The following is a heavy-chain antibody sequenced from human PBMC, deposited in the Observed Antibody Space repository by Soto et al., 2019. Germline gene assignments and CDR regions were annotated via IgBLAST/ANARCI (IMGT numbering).Heavy chain of an antibody. V-gene: IGHV3-11*05. Sequence: QVQLVESGGGLVQPGGSLRLSCAASGFTFSDYYMSWIRQAPGKGLEWVSYISSSSSYTNYADSVKGRFTISRDNAKNSLYLQMNSLRAEDTAVYYCARYSSGYLSVWFDPWGQGTLVTVSS. D-gene: IGHD6-13*01. CDR3: ARYSSGYLSVWFDP. J-gene: IGHJ5*02. CDR1: GFTFSDYY. CDR2: ISSSSSYT.